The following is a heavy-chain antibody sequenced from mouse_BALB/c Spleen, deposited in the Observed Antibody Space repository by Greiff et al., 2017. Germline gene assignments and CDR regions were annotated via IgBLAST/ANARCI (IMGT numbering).Heavy chain of an antibody. V-gene: IGHV6-6*02. CDR1: GFTFSNYW. CDR3: TRDGYDRENAMDY. CDR2: IRLKSNNYAT. D-gene: IGHD2-2*01. Sequence: EVMLVESGGGLVQPGGSMKLSCVASGFTFSNYWMNWVRQSPEKGLEWVAEIRLKSNNYATHYAESVKGRFTISRDDSKSSVYLQMNNLRAEDTGIYYCTRDGYDRENAMDYWGQGTSVTVSS. J-gene: IGHJ4*01.